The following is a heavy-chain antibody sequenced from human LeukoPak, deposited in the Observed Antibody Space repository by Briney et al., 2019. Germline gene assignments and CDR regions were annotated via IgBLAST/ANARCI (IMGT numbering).Heavy chain of an antibody. CDR2: IYHGGST. Sequence: SQTLSLTCAVSGDSFSSGGYSWSWIRQPPGKGLEWWGYIYHGGSTYYNPSLKSRVTISVDRSKNQSSLKLSSVTAADTAVYYCARANVLLWFGELSNWFDPWGQGTLVTVSS. CDR3: ARANVLLWFGELSNWFDP. D-gene: IGHD3-10*01. V-gene: IGHV4-30-2*01. CDR1: GDSFSSGGYS. J-gene: IGHJ5*02.